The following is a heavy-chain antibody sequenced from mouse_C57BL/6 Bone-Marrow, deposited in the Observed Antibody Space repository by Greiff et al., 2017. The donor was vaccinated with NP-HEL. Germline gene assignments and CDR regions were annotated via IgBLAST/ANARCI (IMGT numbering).Heavy chain of an antibody. J-gene: IGHJ2*01. CDR1: GYTFTSYG. CDR3: ARGGPYDYFDY. Sequence: VQLQESGAELARPGASVKLSCKASGYTFTSYGISWVKQRTGQGLEWIGEIYPRSGNTYYNEKFKGKATLTADESSSTAYMELRSLTSEDSAVYFCARGGPYDYFDYWGQGTTLTVSS. V-gene: IGHV1-81*01. D-gene: IGHD2-3*01. CDR2: IYPRSGNT.